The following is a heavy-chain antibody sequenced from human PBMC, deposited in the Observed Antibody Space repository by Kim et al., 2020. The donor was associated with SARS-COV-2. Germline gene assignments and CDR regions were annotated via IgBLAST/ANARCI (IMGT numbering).Heavy chain of an antibody. D-gene: IGHD3-10*01. J-gene: IGHJ4*02. CDR1: GYTFTGYY. CDR2: INPNSGGT. CDR3: AREAGDTPLLISTGFDY. Sequence: ASVKVSCKASGYTFTGYYMHWVRQAPGQGLEWMGWINPNSGGTNYAQKFQGRVTMTRDTSISTAYMELSRLRSDDTAVYYCAREAGDTPLLISTGFDYWGQGTLVTVSS. V-gene: IGHV1-2*02.